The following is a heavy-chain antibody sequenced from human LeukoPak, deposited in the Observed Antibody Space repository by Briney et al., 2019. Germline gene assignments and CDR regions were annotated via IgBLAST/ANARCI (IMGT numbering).Heavy chain of an antibody. V-gene: IGHV3-21*01. J-gene: IGHJ4*02. CDR1: GFTFSSYS. Sequence: PGGSLRLSCAASGFTFSSYSMNWVRQAPGKGLEWVSSISSSSSYIYYADSVKGRFTISRDNAKNSLYLQMNSLRAEDTAVYYCARAPSGYSSSWLYYFDYWGQGTLVTVSS. D-gene: IGHD6-13*01. CDR2: ISSSSSYI. CDR3: ARAPSGYSSSWLYYFDY.